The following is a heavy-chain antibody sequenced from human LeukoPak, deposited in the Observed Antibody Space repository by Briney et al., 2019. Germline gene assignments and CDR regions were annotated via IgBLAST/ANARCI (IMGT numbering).Heavy chain of an antibody. V-gene: IGHV3-23*01. Sequence: PGGSLRLSCAASGFTFSNYGMNWVRQAPGKGLEWVSAISGSGGSTYYANSVKGRFTISRDNYKSPLYLQMSSLRAEDTAVYYCAKGRDSYAILDYWGQGTLVTVSS. D-gene: IGHD2-8*01. J-gene: IGHJ4*02. CDR1: GFTFSNYG. CDR2: ISGSGGST. CDR3: AKGRDSYAILDY.